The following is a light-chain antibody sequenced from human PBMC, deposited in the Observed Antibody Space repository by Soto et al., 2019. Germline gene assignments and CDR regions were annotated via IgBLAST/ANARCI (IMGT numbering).Light chain of an antibody. CDR3: QHFVNSLTWT. CDR1: QSVSSTY. Sequence: EIVLTQYPGTLSLSPGESATLSCRASQSVSSTYLIWYQQQPGQAPRLIIYGASTRATGVPDRFSGGVCATDFTLTISRLEPEDFAVYDGQHFVNSLTWTFGQGTKVDIK. V-gene: IGKV3-20*01. J-gene: IGKJ1*01. CDR2: GAS.